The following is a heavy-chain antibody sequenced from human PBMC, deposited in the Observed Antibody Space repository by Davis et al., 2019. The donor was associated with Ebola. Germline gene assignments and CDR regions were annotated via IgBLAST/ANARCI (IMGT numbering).Heavy chain of an antibody. J-gene: IGHJ3*02. Sequence: PGGSLRLSCAASGFTFSSYSMNWVRQAPGKGLEWVSALDASGGTTYYADSVKGRFTISRDNSKNTLYLQLKSLRDDDTAVYFCAKVDRLTDAFDIWGQGTIVSVSS. V-gene: IGHV3-23*01. CDR1: GFTFSSYS. D-gene: IGHD3-9*01. CDR3: AKVDRLTDAFDI. CDR2: LDASGGTT.